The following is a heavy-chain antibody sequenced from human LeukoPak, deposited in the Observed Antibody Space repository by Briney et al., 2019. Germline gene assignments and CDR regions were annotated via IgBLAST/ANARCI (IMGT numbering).Heavy chain of an antibody. J-gene: IGHJ4*02. Sequence: GGSLRLSSAASRLTSTRYAISSGRQAPGKGLEWVSTMSGSGDSTYSADSVTGRFTVSRDNSKNTLYLQMNSLRAQATAVYFFAIHDSSAFYFSLRIHLGGQGTLVTVSS. V-gene: IGHV3-23*01. CDR2: MSGSGDST. D-gene: IGHD3-22*01. CDR1: RLTSTRYA. CDR3: AIHDSSAFYFSLRIHL.